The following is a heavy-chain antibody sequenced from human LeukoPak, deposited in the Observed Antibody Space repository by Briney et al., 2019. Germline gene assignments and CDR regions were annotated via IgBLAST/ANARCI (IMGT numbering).Heavy chain of an antibody. Sequence: PSETLSLTCTVSGGSIRSSSHYWGWIRQPPGEGLEWIGIIYHSGTTYYNASLKSRVTISVDTSKNQFSLKVTSVTAADTAVYYCARGTTYDSGTDYYFNYWGQGTLVTVSS. D-gene: IGHD3-22*01. CDR1: GGSIRSSSHY. V-gene: IGHV4-39*07. CDR2: IYHSGTT. CDR3: ARGTTYDSGTDYYFNY. J-gene: IGHJ4*02.